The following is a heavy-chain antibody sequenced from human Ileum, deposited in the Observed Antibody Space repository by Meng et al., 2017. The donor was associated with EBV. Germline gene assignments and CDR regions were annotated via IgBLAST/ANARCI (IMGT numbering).Heavy chain of an antibody. V-gene: IGHV4-28*01. CDR2: IYYSGTT. Sequence: QVHLQRSGPGLWKPSAPRPLTCAVSGYSISTTNWWGWIRQPPGKGLEWIGHIYYSGTTYNNPSLKSRVTMSIDPSKNQFSLKLSSVTAVDTAVYYCARNSESGSYIDYWGLGTLVTVSS. J-gene: IGHJ4*02. CDR3: ARNSESGSYIDY. D-gene: IGHD1-26*01. CDR1: GYSISTTNW.